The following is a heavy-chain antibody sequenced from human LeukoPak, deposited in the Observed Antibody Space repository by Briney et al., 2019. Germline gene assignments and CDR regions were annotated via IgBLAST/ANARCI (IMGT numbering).Heavy chain of an antibody. CDR1: GYTFTSYG. CDR3: ARDVTMVRGVILSGPFDY. Sequence: ASVKVSCKASGYTFTSYGISWVRQAPGQGLEWMGWISAYNGNTNYAQKLQGRVTMTTDTSTSTAYMELRSLRSDDTAVYYCARDVTMVRGVILSGPFDYWGQGTLVTVSS. CDR2: ISAYNGNT. V-gene: IGHV1-18*01. J-gene: IGHJ4*02. D-gene: IGHD3-10*01.